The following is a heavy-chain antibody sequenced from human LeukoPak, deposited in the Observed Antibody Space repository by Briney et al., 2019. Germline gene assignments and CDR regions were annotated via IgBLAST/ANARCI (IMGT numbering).Heavy chain of an antibody. CDR1: GFTFSSYW. CDR3: AREWNDFWSGKSFDY. J-gene: IGHJ4*02. CDR2: IKQDGSEK. D-gene: IGHD3-3*01. V-gene: IGHV3-7*01. Sequence: GGSLRLSCAAPGFTFSSYWMSWVRQTPGKGLEWVANIKQDGSEKYYVDSVKGRFTISRDNAKNSLYLQMNSLRAEDTAVYYCAREWNDFWSGKSFDYWGQGTLVTVST.